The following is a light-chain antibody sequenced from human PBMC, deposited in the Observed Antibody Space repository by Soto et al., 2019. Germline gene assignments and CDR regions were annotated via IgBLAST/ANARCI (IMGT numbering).Light chain of an antibody. J-gene: IGKJ1*01. CDR3: QQCGSSPWT. CDR1: QSVSSYY. Sequence: DIVLTQSPGTLSLSPGESATLSCRDSQSVSSYYLAWYQQKPGQAPRLLIYAASSRATGIPARFSGGGSGTDFTLTISRLEPEDFAVYYCQQCGSSPWTCGQGTKVDIK. V-gene: IGKV3-20*01. CDR2: AAS.